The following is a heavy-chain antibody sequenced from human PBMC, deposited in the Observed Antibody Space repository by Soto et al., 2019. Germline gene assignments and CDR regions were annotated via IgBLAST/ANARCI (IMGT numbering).Heavy chain of an antibody. V-gene: IGHV4-59*01. J-gene: IGHJ4*02. CDR1: GGSISSYY. CDR3: AEMVRGVREFYFDY. CDR2: IYYSGST. D-gene: IGHD3-10*01. Sequence: PSETLSLTCTVSGGSISSYYWSWIRQPPGKGLEWIGYIYYSGSTNYNPSLKSRVTISVDTSKNQFSLKLSSVTAADTAVYYCAEMVRGVREFYFDYWGQGTLVTVSS.